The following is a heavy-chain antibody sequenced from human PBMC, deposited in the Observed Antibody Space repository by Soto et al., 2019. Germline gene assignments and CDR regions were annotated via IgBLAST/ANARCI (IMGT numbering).Heavy chain of an antibody. D-gene: IGHD3-22*01. CDR2: IIPILGIA. CDR1: GGTFSSYT. Sequence: QVQLVQSGAEVKKPGSSVKVSCKASGGTFSSYTISWVRQAPGQGLEWMGRIIPILGIANYAQKFQGRVTITADKSTSTAYMELSRLRSEDTAVYYCARAMVVGYDSSGYRYWYFDLWGRGTLVTVSS. CDR3: ARAMVVGYDSSGYRYWYFDL. V-gene: IGHV1-69*02. J-gene: IGHJ2*01.